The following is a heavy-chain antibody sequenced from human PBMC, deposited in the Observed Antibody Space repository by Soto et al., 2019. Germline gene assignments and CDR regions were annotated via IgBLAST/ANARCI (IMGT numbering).Heavy chain of an antibody. V-gene: IGHV1-18*01. D-gene: IGHD2-21*01. J-gene: IGHJ4*02. CDR1: GYTXSSYG. CDR2: ISAYNGNK. CDR3: ARSRRIAPAIDY. Sequence: SXKVSCKASGYTXSSYGISGVRQAHGQGLEWMGWISAYNGNKNYAQKLKGRVNMTTDKSTSTAYMELRRLRSDDTAVYYCARSRRIAPAIDYWGQGTLVTVSP.